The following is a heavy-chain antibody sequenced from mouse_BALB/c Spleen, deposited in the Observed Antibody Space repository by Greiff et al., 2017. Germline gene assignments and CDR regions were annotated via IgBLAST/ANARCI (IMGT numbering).Heavy chain of an antibody. J-gene: IGHJ3*01. CDR1: GFTFSSYY. D-gene: IGHD1-1*01. Sequence: EVKLVESGGGLVKLGGSLKLSCAASGFTFSSYYMSWVRQTPEKRLELVAAINSNGGSTYYPDTVKGRFTISRDNAKNTLYLQMSSLKSEDTALYYCARHGVREGAWFAYWGQGTLVTVSA. CDR3: ARHGVREGAWFAY. CDR2: INSNGGST. V-gene: IGHV5-6-2*01.